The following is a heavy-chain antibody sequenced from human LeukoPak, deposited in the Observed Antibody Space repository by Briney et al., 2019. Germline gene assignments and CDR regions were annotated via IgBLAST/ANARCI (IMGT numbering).Heavy chain of an antibody. CDR3: VKDLKAVAVLGFDY. Sequence: GGSLRLSCAASEFTFDDYAMHWVRQAPGKGLEWVSGITWNSGNIGYADSVEGRFTISRDNAKNSLYLQMNSLRAEDTALYYCVKDLKAVAVLGFDYWGQGTLVTVSS. CDR2: ITWNSGNI. V-gene: IGHV3-9*01. CDR1: EFTFDDYA. D-gene: IGHD6-19*01. J-gene: IGHJ4*02.